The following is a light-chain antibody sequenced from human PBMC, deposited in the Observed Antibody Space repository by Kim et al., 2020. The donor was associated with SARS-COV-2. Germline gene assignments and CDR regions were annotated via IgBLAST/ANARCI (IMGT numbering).Light chain of an antibody. CDR1: SSDIGAYNY. V-gene: IGLV2-8*01. CDR2: EVT. Sequence: QSALTQHPSASGSPGQSVTISCTGTSSDIGAYNYVSWYQQHPGTAPKLMICEVTNRPSGVPDRFSGSKSGNTASLTISGLQAEDEADYYCSSYAGGRYVFGTGTKVTVL. J-gene: IGLJ1*01. CDR3: SSYAGGRYV.